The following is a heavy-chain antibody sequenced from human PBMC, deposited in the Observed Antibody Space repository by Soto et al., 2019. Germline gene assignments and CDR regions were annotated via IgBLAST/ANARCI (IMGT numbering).Heavy chain of an antibody. D-gene: IGHD5-18*01. J-gene: IGHJ6*02. V-gene: IGHV1-18*01. CDR3: ARCIQGDYYYGMDV. CDR2: INADYGNT. CDR1: GYTFTSYG. Sequence: ASVKVSCKASGYTFTSYGISWVRQAPGQGLEWMGRINADYGNTQYAQKLQGRVTMTTDTSTTTVYMELTNLRSDDTAVYYCARCIQGDYYYGMDVWGQGTTVTVSS.